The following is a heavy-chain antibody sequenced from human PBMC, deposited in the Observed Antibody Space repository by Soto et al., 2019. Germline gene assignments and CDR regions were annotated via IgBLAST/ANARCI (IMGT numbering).Heavy chain of an antibody. D-gene: IGHD3-3*01. CDR1: GYTFTSYA. CDR3: AREEPPMEWSYYFYGMDV. V-gene: IGHV1-3*01. Sequence: QVQLVQSGAEVKKPGASVKVSCKASGYTFTSYAMHWVRQAPGQRLEWMGWINAGNGNTKYSQKFQGRVTITRDTSASPAYSELSILRSAYTAVYYCAREEPPMEWSYYFYGMDVWGQGTTVTVSS. CDR2: INAGNGNT. J-gene: IGHJ6*02.